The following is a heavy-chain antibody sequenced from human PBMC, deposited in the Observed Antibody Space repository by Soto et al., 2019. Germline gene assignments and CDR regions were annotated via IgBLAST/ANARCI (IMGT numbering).Heavy chain of an antibody. CDR3: VRSPQYSRSWLYYIDY. V-gene: IGHV6-1*01. D-gene: IGHD6-13*01. Sequence: SQTLSLTCAISGDSVSSNSAAWNWIRQSPSRGLEWLGRTYYRSKWYNDYAVFVKSRIIINPDTSKNQFSLQLNSVTPEDTAVYYCVRSPQYSRSWLYYIDYWGQGTLVTVSS. J-gene: IGHJ4*02. CDR1: GDSVSSNSAA. CDR2: TYYRSKWYN.